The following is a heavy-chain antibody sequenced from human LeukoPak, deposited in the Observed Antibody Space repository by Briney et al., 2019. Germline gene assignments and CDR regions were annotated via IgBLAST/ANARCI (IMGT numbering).Heavy chain of an antibody. CDR3: AKDREDIVVVVAATLGASFDY. D-gene: IGHD2-15*01. CDR1: GFTFSSYA. J-gene: IGHJ4*02. CDR2: ISGSGGST. Sequence: GGSLRLSCAASGFTFSSYAMSWVRQAPGKGLEWVSAISGSGGSTYYADSVTGRCTISRDNSKNTLYLQMNSLRAEDTAVYYCAKDREDIVVVVAATLGASFDYWGQGTLVTVSS. V-gene: IGHV3-23*01.